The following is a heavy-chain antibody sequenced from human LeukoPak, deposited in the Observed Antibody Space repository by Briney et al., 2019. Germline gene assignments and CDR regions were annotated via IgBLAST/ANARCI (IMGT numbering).Heavy chain of an antibody. CDR2: IYPGDSDT. J-gene: IGHJ4*02. CDR1: GYSFTSYW. CDR3: ARLRPPDGYNIDYFDY. Sequence: GESLKISCKGSGYSFTSYWIGWVRQMPGKGLEWMGIIYPGDSDTRYSPSFQGQVTISADKSISTAYLQWSSLKASDTAMYYCARLRPPDGYNIDYFDYWGQGTLVTVSS. D-gene: IGHD5-24*01. V-gene: IGHV5-51*01.